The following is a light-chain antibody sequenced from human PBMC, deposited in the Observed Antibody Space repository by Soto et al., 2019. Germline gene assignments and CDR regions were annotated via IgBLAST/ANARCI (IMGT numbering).Light chain of an antibody. V-gene: IGKV3-15*01. CDR1: PSVSSN. CDR2: GAS. J-gene: IGKJ1*01. Sequence: EIVMTQSPATLSVSPGERATLSCRASPSVSSNLAWYQQKPGQAPRLLIYGASTRATGIPARFSGSGSGTEFTLTISSLQSEDFAVSYCQQYNNWPRTFGQGTKVEIK. CDR3: QQYNNWPRT.